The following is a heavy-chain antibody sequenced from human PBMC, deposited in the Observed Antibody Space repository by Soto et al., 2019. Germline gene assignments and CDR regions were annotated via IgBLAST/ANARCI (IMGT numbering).Heavy chain of an antibody. CDR1: GYTFTSYG. D-gene: IGHD5-12*01. Sequence: ASVKVSCKASGYTFTSYGISWVRQAPGQGLEWMGWISAYNGNTNYAQKLQGRVTMTTDTSTSTAYMELRSLRSDDTAVYYCARATPSGSSYYYYGMDVWGQGTTVTVSS. J-gene: IGHJ6*02. V-gene: IGHV1-18*01. CDR3: ARATPSGSSYYYYGMDV. CDR2: ISAYNGNT.